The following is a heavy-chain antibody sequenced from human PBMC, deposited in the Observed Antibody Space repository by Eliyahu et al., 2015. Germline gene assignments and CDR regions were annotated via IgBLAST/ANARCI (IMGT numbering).Heavy chain of an antibody. J-gene: IGHJ4*02. CDR2: INPSGGGT. D-gene: IGHD3-22*01. CDR3: ARGPGSSGYDF. Sequence: QVRLVQSGAEVKKPGASVKVSCKASGYTFTSYYMHWVRQAPGQGLEWMGIINPSGGGTSYAQNFQGRVTMTRDTSTSTLYMEMSSLRSEDTAVYYCARGPGSSGYDFWGQGTLVTVSS. CDR1: GYTFTSYY. V-gene: IGHV1-46*01.